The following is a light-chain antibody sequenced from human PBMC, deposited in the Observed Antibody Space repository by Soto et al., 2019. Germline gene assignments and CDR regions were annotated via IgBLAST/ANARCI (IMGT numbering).Light chain of an antibody. CDR1: SSNIGAGYD. Sequence: QSVLTQPPSVSGAPGQRVTISCTGSSSNIGAGYDVHWYQQLPGTAPKLLSYGNSNRPSGVPDRFSGSKSGTSASLAITGLQAEDEAEYYCQSYDSILSGSVFGGGTKLTVL. V-gene: IGLV1-40*01. CDR2: GNS. CDR3: QSYDSILSGSV. J-gene: IGLJ2*01.